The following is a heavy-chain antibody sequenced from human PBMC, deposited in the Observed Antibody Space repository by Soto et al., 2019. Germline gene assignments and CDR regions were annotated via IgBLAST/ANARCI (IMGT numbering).Heavy chain of an antibody. Sequence: QLQLQESGPGLVKPSETLSLTCTVSGGSITNGDYYWGCIRQTPGKGLEWIANVYHTGTTYYNPSLKSLVTMSVDTSKNQFSLKLTSVTAADAAVYYCARQAYSGSYDHWGQGTLVTVSS. CDR2: VYHTGTT. CDR1: GGSITNGDYY. D-gene: IGHD1-26*01. V-gene: IGHV4-39*01. CDR3: ARQAYSGSYDH. J-gene: IGHJ5*02.